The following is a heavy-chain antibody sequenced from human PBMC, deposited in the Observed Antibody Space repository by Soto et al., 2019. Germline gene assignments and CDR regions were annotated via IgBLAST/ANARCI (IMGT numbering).Heavy chain of an antibody. Sequence: QLQLQESGPGLVKPSETLSLTCRVSDGSMNSDSSYWGWIRQPPGKGLEWIGVINHSGSTYHNLSLKGRVTMSVDASRYPFSLKLTSMTAADTAVYYCARLGGYVSVGYYYLWDSWGQGTLVTFSS. CDR3: ARLGGYVSVGYYYLWDS. J-gene: IGHJ4*02. D-gene: IGHD3-22*01. V-gene: IGHV4-39*01. CDR2: INHSGST. CDR1: DGSMNSDSSY.